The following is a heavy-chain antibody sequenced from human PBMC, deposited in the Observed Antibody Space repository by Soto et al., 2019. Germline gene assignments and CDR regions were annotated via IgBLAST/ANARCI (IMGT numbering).Heavy chain of an antibody. V-gene: IGHV4-30-2*01. Sequence: SETLCLTCAVACGSIISCGYSRNWIRQPPGKGLEWIGYIYDSGNTNFNPSLRSRVSISADRSKNHFSMNLTSVTAADTAVYYCARGYASGLPGYWGQGILXTVSS. J-gene: IGHJ4*02. CDR3: ARGYASGLPGY. CDR2: IYDSGNT. D-gene: IGHD6-19*01. CDR1: CGSIISCGYS.